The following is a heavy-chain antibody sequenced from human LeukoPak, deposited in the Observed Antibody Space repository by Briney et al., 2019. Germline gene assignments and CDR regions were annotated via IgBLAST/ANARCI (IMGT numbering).Heavy chain of an antibody. J-gene: IGHJ4*02. Sequence: PGGSLRLSCAASGFTFSSYAVSWVRQAPGKGLEWVSSISGSGGSTYSADSVKGRFTISRDNSKNTLYLQMNSLRAEDTALYYCAKGRSCTNDICHGDFDYWGQGTLVTVS. V-gene: IGHV3-23*01. CDR2: ISGSGGST. CDR3: AKGRSCTNDICHGDFDY. D-gene: IGHD2-8*01. CDR1: GFTFSSYA.